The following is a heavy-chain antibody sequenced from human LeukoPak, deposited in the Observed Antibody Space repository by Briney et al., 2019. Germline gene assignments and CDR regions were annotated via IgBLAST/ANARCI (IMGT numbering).Heavy chain of an antibody. CDR1: GYTFTNYH. J-gene: IGHJ4*02. CDR3: ALISYCTSVTCYFLDY. V-gene: IGHV1-18*01. Sequence: ASVKVSCKASGYTFTNYHISWVRQGPGQGLEWMGWISTNNGNTNYAQDLQGRVTMTKDTSTSTAYMELRSLRSDDTAVYYCALISYCTSVTCYFLDYWGQGTLVSVSS. CDR2: ISTNNGNT. D-gene: IGHD2-8*01.